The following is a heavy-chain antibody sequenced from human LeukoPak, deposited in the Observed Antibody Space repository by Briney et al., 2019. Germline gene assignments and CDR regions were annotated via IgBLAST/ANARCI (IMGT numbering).Heavy chain of an antibody. D-gene: IGHD2-15*01. V-gene: IGHV4-59*12. Sequence: SETLSLTCTVSGGSISSYYWSWIRQPPGKGLEWIGYIYYSGSTNYNPSLKSRVTISVDTSKNQFSLKLSSVTAADTAVYYCARRIPRASWFDPWGQGTLVTVSS. CDR2: IYYSGST. J-gene: IGHJ5*02. CDR3: ARRIPRASWFDP. CDR1: GGSISSYY.